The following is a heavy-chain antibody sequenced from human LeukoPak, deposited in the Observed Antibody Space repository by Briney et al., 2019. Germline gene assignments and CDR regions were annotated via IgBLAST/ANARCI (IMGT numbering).Heavy chain of an antibody. D-gene: IGHD5-12*01. J-gene: IGHJ4*02. Sequence: GASVKVSCKASGYTFTGYYMHWVRQAPGQGLEWMGRINPNSGGTNYAQKFQGRVTMTRDTSISTAYMELSRLRSDDTAVYYCARGIGRQNSGYCIGYWGQGTLVTVSS. V-gene: IGHV1-2*06. CDR1: GYTFTGYY. CDR3: ARGIGRQNSGYCIGY. CDR2: INPNSGGT.